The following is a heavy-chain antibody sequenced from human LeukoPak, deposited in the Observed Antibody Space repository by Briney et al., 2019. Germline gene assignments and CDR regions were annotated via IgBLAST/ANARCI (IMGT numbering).Heavy chain of an antibody. CDR3: AREYSSSQAPSQYYMDV. CDR2: IYYSGST. CDR1: GGSIRSSSYY. D-gene: IGHD6-13*01. Sequence: SETLSLTCSVSGGSIRSSSYYWGWIRQPPGKGLEWIGNIYYSGSTYYNSSLKSRVTISVDTSKNQFSLKLSSVTAADTAVYYCAREYSSSQAPSQYYMDVWGKGTTVTVSS. V-gene: IGHV4-39*07. J-gene: IGHJ6*03.